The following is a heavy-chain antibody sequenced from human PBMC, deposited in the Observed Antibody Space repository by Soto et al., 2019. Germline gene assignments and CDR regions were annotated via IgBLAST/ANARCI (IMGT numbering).Heavy chain of an antibody. CDR3: ARGASQFLEWLQAWSKDDYGGIDV. CDR2: VNHSGST. Sequence: SETLSLTCAVYGGSFSGYYWSWVRQPPGKGLEWLGEVNHSGSTNYNPSPRSRVTISVDTSKNKFSLKLSSVTAADTAVYYGARGASQFLEWLQAWSKDDYGGIDVWGQGTTVTVSS. CDR1: GGSFSGYY. V-gene: IGHV4-34*01. D-gene: IGHD3-3*01. J-gene: IGHJ6*02.